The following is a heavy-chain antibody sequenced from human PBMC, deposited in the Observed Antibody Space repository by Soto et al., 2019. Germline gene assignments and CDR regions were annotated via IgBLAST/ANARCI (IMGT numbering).Heavy chain of an antibody. V-gene: IGHV4-30-2*01. CDR3: ARVPDY. Sequence: TMSLTCAVCGGCMCSGGYSWMWIRLLPGKGLEGIGYIDHSGNVYYNPSLKILVTRSGDRSKNQFSLNLSSVTAAETAVYYCARVPDYCCQGTQVTVSS. J-gene: IGHJ4*02. CDR1: GGCMCSGGYS. CDR2: IDHSGNV.